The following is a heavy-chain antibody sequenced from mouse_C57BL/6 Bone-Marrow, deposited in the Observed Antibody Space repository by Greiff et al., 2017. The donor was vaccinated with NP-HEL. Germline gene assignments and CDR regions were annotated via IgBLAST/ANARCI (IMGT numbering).Heavy chain of an antibody. Sequence: EVKLMESGGDLVKPGGSLKLSCAASGFTFSSYGMSWVRQTPDKRLEWVATISSGGSYTYYPDSVKGRFTISRDNAKNTLYLQMSSLKSEDTAMYYCARHSYYSNYVGVYAMDYWGQGTSVTVSS. CDR2: ISSGGSYT. CDR1: GFTFSSYG. CDR3: ARHSYYSNYVGVYAMDY. J-gene: IGHJ4*01. D-gene: IGHD2-5*01. V-gene: IGHV5-6*01.